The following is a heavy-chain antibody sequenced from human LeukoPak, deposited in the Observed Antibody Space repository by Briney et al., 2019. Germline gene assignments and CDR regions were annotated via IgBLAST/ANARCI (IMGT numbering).Heavy chain of an antibody. CDR1: GFTFSSYA. Sequence: GGSLRLSCAASGFTFSSYAMHWVRQAPGKGLGWVAVISYDGSNKYYADSVKGRFTISRDNSKNTLYLQMNSLRAEDTAVYYCARGLKGVKTFDYWGQGTLVTVSS. D-gene: IGHD2-21*01. CDR2: ISYDGSNK. CDR3: ARGLKGVKTFDY. V-gene: IGHV3-30*04. J-gene: IGHJ4*02.